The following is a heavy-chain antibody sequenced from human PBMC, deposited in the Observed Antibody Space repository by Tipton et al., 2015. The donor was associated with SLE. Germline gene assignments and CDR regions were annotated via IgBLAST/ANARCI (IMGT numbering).Heavy chain of an antibody. CDR3: ARGQVVGRASPYIDA. D-gene: IGHD2-21*01. CDR2: INHRGST. Sequence: TLSLTCAVYGGSFSGYYWSWIRQPPGKGLEWIGEINHRGSTNYNPSLKSRVIISVDTSKNQFSLKLNSVTAADTAVYYCARGQVVGRASPYIDAWNKGTMVTVSS. CDR1: GGSFSGYY. J-gene: IGHJ6*03. V-gene: IGHV4-34*01.